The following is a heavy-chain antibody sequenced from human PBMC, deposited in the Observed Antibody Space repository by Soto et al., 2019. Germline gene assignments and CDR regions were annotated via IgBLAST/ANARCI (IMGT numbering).Heavy chain of an antibody. CDR2: MDPNSGNT. Sequence: QVQLVQSGAEVKKPAASVKVSCKASGYTFTSYEIKWVRQATGQGLERMGWMDPNSGNTGYAQKFQGRVTMTRNTSISTAYMELSSLRSEDTAVYYCARISPRYSYGLDIWGQGTMVTVSS. J-gene: IGHJ3*02. CDR1: GYTFTSYE. D-gene: IGHD5-18*01. V-gene: IGHV1-8*01. CDR3: ARISPRYSYGLDI.